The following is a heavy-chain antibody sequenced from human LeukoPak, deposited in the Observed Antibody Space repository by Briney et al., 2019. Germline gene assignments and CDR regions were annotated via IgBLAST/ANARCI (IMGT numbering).Heavy chain of an antibody. CDR3: ARHLGDRDFNFDN. CDR1: GFTFSSYS. J-gene: IGHJ4*02. CDR2: ISSTSDYI. D-gene: IGHD5-24*01. V-gene: IGHV3-21*01. Sequence: PGGSLRLSCAASGFTFSSYSMNWVRQAPERGLEWVSSISSTSDYIHYADSLKGRFTISRDNAKNSLFLQMNSLRAEDTAVYYCARHLGDRDFNFDNWDQGTLVTVSS.